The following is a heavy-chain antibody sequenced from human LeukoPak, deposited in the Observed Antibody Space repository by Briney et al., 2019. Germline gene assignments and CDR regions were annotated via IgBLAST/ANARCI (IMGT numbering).Heavy chain of an antibody. V-gene: IGHV1-2*02. Sequence: ASVKVSCKASGYTFAAFHIHWVRQAPGQGLEWMGWINPNGGGTIYAPKFQGRVTMTRDTSITTAYMELNSLRSDDTAVDYCARSHDYTNYVAPWGQGTLVTVSS. CDR3: ARSHDYTNYVAP. J-gene: IGHJ5*02. CDR1: GYTFAAFH. D-gene: IGHD4-11*01. CDR2: INPNGGGT.